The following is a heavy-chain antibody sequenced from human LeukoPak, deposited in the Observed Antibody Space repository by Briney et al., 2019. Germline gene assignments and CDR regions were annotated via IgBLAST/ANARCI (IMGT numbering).Heavy chain of an antibody. Sequence: KPSETLSLTCAVYGESLNSYYWSWVRQPPGEGLEWIGEIYESGTTEYNPSLKSRVTISMVPSKQQFSLSLSTVTAADTAVYYCARGAWATRLGSWGLGTPVIVSS. CDR1: GESLNSYY. CDR3: ARGAWATRLGS. V-gene: IGHV4-34*01. D-gene: IGHD2-15*01. J-gene: IGHJ4*02. CDR2: IYESGTT.